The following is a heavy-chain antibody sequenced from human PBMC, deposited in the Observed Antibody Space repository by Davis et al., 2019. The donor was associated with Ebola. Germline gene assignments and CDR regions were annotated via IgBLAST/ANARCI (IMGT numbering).Heavy chain of an antibody. D-gene: IGHD3-10*01. CDR1: GGSISSSSYY. V-gene: IGHV4-39*01. Sequence: MPSETLSLTCTVSGGSISSSSYYWGWIRQPPGKGLEWIGSIYYSGSTYYNPSLKSRVTISVDTSKNQFSLKLSSVTAADTAVYYCASPRSGFGELLYGLYYWGQGTLVTVSS. CDR3: ASPRSGFGELLYGLYY. CDR2: IYYSGST. J-gene: IGHJ4*02.